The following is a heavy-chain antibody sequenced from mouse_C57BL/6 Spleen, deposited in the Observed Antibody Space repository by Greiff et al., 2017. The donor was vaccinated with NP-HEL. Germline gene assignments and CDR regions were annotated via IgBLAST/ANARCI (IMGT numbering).Heavy chain of an antibody. D-gene: IGHD4-1*01. Sequence: EVKLLESGPGLVKPSQSLSLTCSVTGYSITSGYYWNWIRQFPGNKLEWMGYISYDGSNNYNPSLKNRISITRDTSKNQFFLKLNSVTTEDTATYYCARGLTGYWYFDVWGTGTTVTVSS. J-gene: IGHJ1*03. CDR3: ARGLTGYWYFDV. V-gene: IGHV3-6*01. CDR1: GYSITSGYY. CDR2: ISYDGSN.